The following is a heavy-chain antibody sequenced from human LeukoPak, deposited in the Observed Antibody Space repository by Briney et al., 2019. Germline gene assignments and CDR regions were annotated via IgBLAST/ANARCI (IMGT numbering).Heavy chain of an antibody. D-gene: IGHD6-13*01. CDR1: GYTFTSYD. CDR2: MNPNSGNT. J-gene: IGHJ3*02. Sequence: ASVKVSCKASGYTFTSYDINWVRQATGQGLEWMGWMNPNSGNTGYAQKFQGRVTMTRNTSISTAYMELSSLRSEDTAVDYCAIGRQQLKDAFDIWGQGTMVTVSS. V-gene: IGHV1-8*01. CDR3: AIGRQQLKDAFDI.